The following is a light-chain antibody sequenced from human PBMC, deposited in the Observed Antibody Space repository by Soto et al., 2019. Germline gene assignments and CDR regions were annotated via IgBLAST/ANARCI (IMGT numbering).Light chain of an antibody. Sequence: QPVLTQPPSVSGAPGQRVTISCTGSNSNIGAGYDVHWYQQLPGTAPKLLIYDNNNRPSGVPDRFSGSKSGTSASLAITGLHAEDEADYYCQSYDSRLSGVLFGGGTKLTVL. V-gene: IGLV1-40*01. CDR1: NSNIGAGYD. CDR3: QSYDSRLSGVL. CDR2: DNN. J-gene: IGLJ2*01.